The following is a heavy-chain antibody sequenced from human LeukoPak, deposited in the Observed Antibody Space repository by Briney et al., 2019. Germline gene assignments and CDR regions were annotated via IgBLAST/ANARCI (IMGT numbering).Heavy chain of an antibody. CDR2: INPNSGET. V-gene: IGHV1-2*06. D-gene: IGHD2-8*01. CDR3: ASEGYGVKPFGS. CDR1: GYTFTHHY. J-gene: IGHJ5*01. Sequence: GASVKVSCKVSGYTFTHHYLHWVRQAPAQGLEWMGRINPNSGETNYKDKLQGRITMTRATSISTAYLEVTRLTSDDTAFYYCASEGYGVKPFGSWGQGTLVIVSS.